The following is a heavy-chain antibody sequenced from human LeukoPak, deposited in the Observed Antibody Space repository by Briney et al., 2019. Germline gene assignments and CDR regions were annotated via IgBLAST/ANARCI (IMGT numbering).Heavy chain of an antibody. CDR3: AKATLATTYFDS. J-gene: IGHJ4*02. CDR2: ISGRGDTI. CDR1: GFPFSTYA. D-gene: IGHD5-24*01. V-gene: IGHV3-23*01. Sequence: GGSLRLSCAASGFPFSTYAMSWVRQAPGMGLEWVSAISGRGDTIFYADSVKGRSTVSRDNSKNTLYLQVNSLRAEDTAVYYCAKATLATTYFDSWGQGTLVTVSS.